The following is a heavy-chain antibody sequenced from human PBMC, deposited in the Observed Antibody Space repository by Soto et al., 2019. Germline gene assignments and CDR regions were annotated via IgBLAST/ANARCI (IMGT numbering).Heavy chain of an antibody. CDR3: ARDFSVPFDWLPKYYFDY. V-gene: IGHV3-21*01. J-gene: IGHJ4*02. CDR1: GFTFSSYS. CDR2: ISSSSSYI. Sequence: EVQLVESGGGLVKPGGSLRLSCAASGFTFSSYSMNWVRQAPGKGLEWVSSISSSSSYIYYADSVKGRFTISRDNAKNSLYLQMNSLRAEDTAVYYCARDFSVPFDWLPKYYFDYWGQGTLVTVSS. D-gene: IGHD3-9*01.